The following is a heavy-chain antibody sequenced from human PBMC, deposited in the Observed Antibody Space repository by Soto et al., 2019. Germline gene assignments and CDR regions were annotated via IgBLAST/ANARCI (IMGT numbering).Heavy chain of an antibody. D-gene: IGHD3-10*01. Sequence: ASVKVSCKASGGTFSSYAISWVRQAPGQELEWMGGIIPIFGTANYAQKFQGRVTITADESTSTAYMELSSLRSEDTAVYYCARDGEAAMVPGSEPYYFDYWGQGTLVTVSS. CDR2: IIPIFGTA. J-gene: IGHJ4*02. CDR3: ARDGEAAMVPGSEPYYFDY. V-gene: IGHV1-69*13. CDR1: GGTFSSYA.